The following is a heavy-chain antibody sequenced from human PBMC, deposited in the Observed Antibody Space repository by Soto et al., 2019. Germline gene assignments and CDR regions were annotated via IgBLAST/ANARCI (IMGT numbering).Heavy chain of an antibody. CDR1: AGSISTFNYY. Sequence: QVQLQESGPGLVRPSQTLSLTCTVSAGSISTFNYYWSWIRQHPEKGLEWIGYIPYSGSTFYHSSLKSRVTISLDTSKKQFSLTLTSVTAADTAVYYCARSAQWDGFDPWGQGTMVTVSS. V-gene: IGHV4-31*03. D-gene: IGHD2-8*01. CDR3: ARSAQWDGFDP. CDR2: IPYSGST. J-gene: IGHJ3*01.